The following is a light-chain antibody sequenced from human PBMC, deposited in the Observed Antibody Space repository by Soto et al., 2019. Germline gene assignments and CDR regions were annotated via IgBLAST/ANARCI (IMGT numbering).Light chain of an antibody. V-gene: IGLV2-14*01. CDR2: DVT. CDR3: SSFTTTTTLIL. Sequence: QSALTQPASVSGSPGQSITISCTGTSSDVGNYDYVSWYQQHPGKAPKLIIYDVTNRPSGVSSRFSGSKSGNTASLTISGLQSDDEADYYCSSFTTTTTLILFGGGTKLTVL. J-gene: IGLJ2*01. CDR1: SSDVGNYDY.